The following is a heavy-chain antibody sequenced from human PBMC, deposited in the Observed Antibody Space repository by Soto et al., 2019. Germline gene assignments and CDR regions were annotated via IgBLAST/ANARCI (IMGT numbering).Heavy chain of an antibody. CDR2: INHSGST. J-gene: IGHJ6*04. D-gene: IGHD6-13*01. CDR1: GGSFSGYY. Sequence: PSETLSLTCAVYGGSFSGYYWSWIRQPPGKGLEWIGEINHSGSTNYNPSLKSRVTISVDTSKNQFSLKLSSVTAADTAVYYCARGGIAAAGGMDVWGKGTTVTVSS. V-gene: IGHV4-34*01. CDR3: ARGGIAAAGGMDV.